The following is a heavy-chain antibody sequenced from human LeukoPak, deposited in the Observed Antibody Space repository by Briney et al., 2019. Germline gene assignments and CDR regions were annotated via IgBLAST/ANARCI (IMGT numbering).Heavy chain of an antibody. CDR3: AASPYSNYVPYDY. D-gene: IGHD4-11*01. CDR1: GFTFTSSA. Sequence: EASVKVSCKASGFTFTSSAMQWVRQAREQRLEWIGGIVVGSGNTNYAQKFQERVTITRDMSTSTAYMELSSLRSEDTAVYYCAASPYSNYVPYDYWGQGTLVTVSS. CDR2: IVVGSGNT. J-gene: IGHJ4*02. V-gene: IGHV1-58*02.